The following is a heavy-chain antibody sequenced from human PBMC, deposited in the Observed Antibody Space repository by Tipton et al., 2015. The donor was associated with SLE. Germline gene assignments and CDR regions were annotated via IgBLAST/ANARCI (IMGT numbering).Heavy chain of an antibody. J-gene: IGHJ4*02. CDR1: GFTFSRHD. CDR3: AKGSAAVRPYYFDY. D-gene: IGHD2-2*01. V-gene: IGHV3-23*01. CDR2: ISGSGTRT. Sequence: GSLRLSCAASGFTFSRHDMSWVRQAPGKGLEWVSAISGSGTRTYYADSVRGRFTISRDNSKNTMYLQMNSLRAEDTAVYYCAKGSAAVRPYYFDYWGQGALVTVSS.